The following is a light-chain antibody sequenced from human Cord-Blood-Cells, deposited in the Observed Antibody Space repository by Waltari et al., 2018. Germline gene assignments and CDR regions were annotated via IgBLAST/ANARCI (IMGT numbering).Light chain of an antibody. CDR1: SSDVGSYNL. Sequence: SALTQPASVSGSPGQSITIPCTGTSSDVGSYNLVSWYQQHPGKAPKLMIYEDSKRPSGVSNRFSGSKSGNTASLTISGLQAEDEADYYCCSYAGSSTYVFGTGNKVTVL. CDR2: EDS. CDR3: CSYAGSSTYV. V-gene: IGLV2-23*01. J-gene: IGLJ1*01.